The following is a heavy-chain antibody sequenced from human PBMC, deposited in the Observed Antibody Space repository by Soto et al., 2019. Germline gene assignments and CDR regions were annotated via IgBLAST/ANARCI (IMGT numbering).Heavy chain of an antibody. Sequence: SETLSLTCAVYGGSFSGYYWSWIRQPPGKGLEWIGEINYSGSTNYNPSLKSRVTISVDTSKNQFSLKLSSVTAADTAVYYCARGGGYYVWGSYRYRRAFDIWGQGTMVTVSS. J-gene: IGHJ3*02. CDR1: GGSFSGYY. V-gene: IGHV4-34*01. D-gene: IGHD3-16*02. CDR3: ARGGGYYVWGSYRYRRAFDI. CDR2: INYSGST.